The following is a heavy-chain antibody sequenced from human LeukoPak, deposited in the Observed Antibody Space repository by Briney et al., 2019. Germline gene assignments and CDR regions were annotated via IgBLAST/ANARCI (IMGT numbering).Heavy chain of an antibody. CDR1: GVSISSNNYF. CDR2: TYDSGST. V-gene: IGHV4-39*01. CDR3: QSRFFEWLLDY. J-gene: IGHJ4*02. D-gene: IGHD3-3*01. Sequence: RSSETLSLTCTVSGVSISSNNYFWGWLRQPPGKGLEWIGSTYDSGSTYYNPSLKSRVTISVDTSKNQFSLKLNSVTAADTAMYYCQSRFFEWLLDYWGQGALVTVSS.